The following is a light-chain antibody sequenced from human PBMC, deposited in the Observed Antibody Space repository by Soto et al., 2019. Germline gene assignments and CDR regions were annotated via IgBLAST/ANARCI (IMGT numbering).Light chain of an antibody. Sequence: EIVLTQSPATLSLSPGERATLSCRASQSVNSFLAWYQQKPGQAPRLLIYDASNRATGIPARFSGGGSGTDFTLTISSLEPEDSALYHCQQRTLWPPLTFGGGSKVEIK. J-gene: IGKJ4*01. CDR1: QSVNSF. CDR3: QQRTLWPPLT. V-gene: IGKV3-11*01. CDR2: DAS.